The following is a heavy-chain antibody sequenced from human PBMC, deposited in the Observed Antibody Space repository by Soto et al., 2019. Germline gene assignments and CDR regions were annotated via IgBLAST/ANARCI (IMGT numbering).Heavy chain of an antibody. CDR1: GFSLTTSGMS. Sequence: SGPTLVNPTQTLTLTCTFSGFSLTTSGMSVSWIRQPPGKALEWLALIDWADDKYYSTSLKTRLTISKDTSKNQVILTMTNLDPVDTATYYCARTPGNYVWFDPWGQGTLVTVSS. CDR2: IDWADDK. CDR3: ARTPGNYVWFDP. D-gene: IGHD1-7*01. V-gene: IGHV2-70*01. J-gene: IGHJ5*02.